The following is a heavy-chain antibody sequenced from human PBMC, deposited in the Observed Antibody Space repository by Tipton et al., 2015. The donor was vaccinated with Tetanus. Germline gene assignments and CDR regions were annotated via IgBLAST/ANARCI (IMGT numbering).Heavy chain of an antibody. CDR3: ASLPKHWLAPRGAP. D-gene: IGHD6-19*01. J-gene: IGHJ5*02. CDR1: GDSISSSRRFD. CDR2: ISYSGST. V-gene: IGHV4-39*01. Sequence: TLSLTCTVSGDSISSSRRFDCGWIRQPPGKGLEWIGTISYSGSTSYSPSLKSRVTMSVDTSKNQFSLNLTSVTAADTAVYYCASLPKHWLAPRGAPWGQGTLVTVSS.